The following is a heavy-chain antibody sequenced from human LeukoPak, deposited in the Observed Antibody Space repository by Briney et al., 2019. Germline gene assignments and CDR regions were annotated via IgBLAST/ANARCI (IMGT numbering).Heavy chain of an antibody. CDR1: GFTFSSYA. J-gene: IGHJ4*02. Sequence: PGGSLRLSCVASGFTFSSYAMSWVRQAPGKGLEWVSTIGGSGANTYYADSLRGRFTISRDNSKNTLYLQMNSLRAEDTAVYYCAKRGVYGNFYFDYWGQGTLATVSS. V-gene: IGHV3-23*01. D-gene: IGHD4-11*01. CDR3: AKRGVYGNFYFDY. CDR2: IGGSGANT.